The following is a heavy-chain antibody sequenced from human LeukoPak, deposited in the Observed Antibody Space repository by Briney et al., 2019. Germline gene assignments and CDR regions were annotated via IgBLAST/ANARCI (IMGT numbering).Heavy chain of an antibody. Sequence: GGSLRLSCAASGFTFNSYAMTWVRQAPGKGLEWVSSVSDSGDYTYYADSVKGRFTISRDNSKNTLYLQVNSLRAEDTAVYYCAKAPISKDCSGGSCYLFNYWGQGTLVTVSS. CDR3: AKAPISKDCSGGSCYLFNY. CDR2: VSDSGDYT. V-gene: IGHV3-23*01. D-gene: IGHD2-15*01. CDR1: GFTFNSYA. J-gene: IGHJ4*02.